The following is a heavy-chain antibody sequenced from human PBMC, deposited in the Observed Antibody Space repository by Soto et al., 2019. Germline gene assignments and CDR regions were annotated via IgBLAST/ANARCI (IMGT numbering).Heavy chain of an antibody. V-gene: IGHV2-5*02. D-gene: IGHD5-12*01. CDR1: GFSLTTRPVG. CDR2: AYWDDDN. CDR3: AHRRDYNGYWDGGYPDS. J-gene: IGHJ4*02. Sequence: QITLKESGPALMKATQTLTLTCTFSGFSLTTRPVGLGCLRQAPGKALEWLAFAYWDDDNRYNPSLRNRLTITRDTSKSQRVLTTTHMDPVATATYYCAHRRDYNGYWDGGYPDSWGPGTLVTVSS.